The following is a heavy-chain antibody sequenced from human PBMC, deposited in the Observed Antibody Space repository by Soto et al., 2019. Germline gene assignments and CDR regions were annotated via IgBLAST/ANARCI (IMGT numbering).Heavy chain of an antibody. J-gene: IGHJ5*02. D-gene: IGHD1-26*01. CDR3: ASIKKPSGAIPEAWFDP. CDR1: GFTFSNYW. V-gene: IGHV3-7*03. CDR2: IKQDGSEK. Sequence: PGGSLRLSCAASGFTFSNYWMSWVRQAPGKGLEWVANIKQDGSEKYYVDSVKGRFTISRDNAKNSLYLQMNSLRAEDTAVYYCASIKKPSGAIPEAWFDPWGQGTLVTVSS.